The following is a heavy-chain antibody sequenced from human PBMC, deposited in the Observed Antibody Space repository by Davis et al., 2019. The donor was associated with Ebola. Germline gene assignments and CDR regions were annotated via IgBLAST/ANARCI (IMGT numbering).Heavy chain of an antibody. CDR2: ISSSSSYI. J-gene: IGHJ6*02. CDR3: ARGAGDIVVVVAAASYYYGMDV. V-gene: IGHV3-21*01. CDR1: GFTFSSYE. Sequence: GESLKISCAASGFTFSSYEMNWVRQAPGKGLEWVSSISSSSSYIYYADSVKGRFTISRDNAKNSLYLQMNSLRAEDTAVYYCARGAGDIVVVVAAASYYYGMDVWGQGTTVTVSS. D-gene: IGHD2-15*01.